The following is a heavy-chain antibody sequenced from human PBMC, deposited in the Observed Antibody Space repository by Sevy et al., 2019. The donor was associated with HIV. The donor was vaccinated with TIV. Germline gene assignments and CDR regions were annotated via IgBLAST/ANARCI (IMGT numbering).Heavy chain of an antibody. CDR3: TSNYLLITFGGLIVPGGCHS. J-gene: IGHJ4*02. CDR2: IRTKPYGGTA. CDR1: GFTFGDYG. Sequence: GGSLRLSCTTSGFTFGDYGVSWFRQAPGKGLEWVGFIRTKPYGGTAQYAASVEGRFTISGDDSKSIAYLQMNSLKSEDTAVYYCTSNYLLITFGGLIVPGGCHSWGQGTLVTVSS. V-gene: IGHV3-49*03. D-gene: IGHD3-16*02.